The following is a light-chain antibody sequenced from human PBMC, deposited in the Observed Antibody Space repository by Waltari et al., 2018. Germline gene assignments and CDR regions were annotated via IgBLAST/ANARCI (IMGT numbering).Light chain of an antibody. CDR2: CNS. V-gene: IGLV1-40*01. J-gene: IGLJ1*01. Sequence: QSVLTQPPSVSGAPGQRVTISCTGSSSNIGAGYDVHWYQQLPVTAPKLLIYCNSTRTSGAPDRFAGSKSGTSASLAITVLQAEDEADYYCQSYDSSLSGSYVFGTGTKVTVL. CDR1: SSNIGAGYD. CDR3: QSYDSSLSGSYV.